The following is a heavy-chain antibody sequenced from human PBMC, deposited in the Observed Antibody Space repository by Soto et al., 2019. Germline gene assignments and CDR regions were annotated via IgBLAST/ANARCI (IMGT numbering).Heavy chain of an antibody. CDR2: ISYDGSKT. Sequence: PGGSLRLSCAASRFTFSKSGMHWVRQAPGKGLEWVAVISYDGSKTYYANSVKGRFTISRDNSKNTLYLQMNSLRAEDTAVYYCAKDWKRITMVRELYYGMDVWDQGTTVTVSS. CDR3: AKDWKRITMVRELYYGMDV. J-gene: IGHJ6*02. V-gene: IGHV3-30*18. D-gene: IGHD3-10*01. CDR1: RFTFSKSG.